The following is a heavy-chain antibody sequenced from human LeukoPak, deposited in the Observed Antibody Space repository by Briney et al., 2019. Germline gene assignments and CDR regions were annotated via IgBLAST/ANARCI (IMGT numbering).Heavy chain of an antibody. CDR1: GGSISSYY. CDR2: IYYSGST. V-gene: IGHV4-59*01. Sequence: PSETLSLTCTVSGGSISSYYWSWIRQPPGKGLGWIGYIYYSGSTNYNPSLKSRVTISVDTSKNQFSLKLSSVTAADTAVYYCAREVYYYDSSGYSHYFDYWGQGTLVTVSS. CDR3: AREVYYYDSSGYSHYFDY. D-gene: IGHD3-22*01. J-gene: IGHJ4*02.